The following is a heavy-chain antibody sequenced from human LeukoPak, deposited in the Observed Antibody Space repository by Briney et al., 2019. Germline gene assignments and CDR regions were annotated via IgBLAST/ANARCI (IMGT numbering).Heavy chain of an antibody. Sequence: GGSLRLSCAASGFTFSSYEMNWVRQAPGKGLEWVSYISTSGSTKYYADSVKGRFTISRDNAKNTLYLQMNTLRADDTAVYYCAKDHGSSDWYYFDYWGQGTLVTVSS. D-gene: IGHD6-13*01. V-gene: IGHV3-48*03. CDR1: GFTFSSYE. J-gene: IGHJ4*02. CDR3: AKDHGSSDWYYFDY. CDR2: ISTSGSTK.